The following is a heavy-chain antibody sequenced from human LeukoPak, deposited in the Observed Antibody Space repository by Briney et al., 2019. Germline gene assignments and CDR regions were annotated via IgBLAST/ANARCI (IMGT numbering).Heavy chain of an antibody. J-gene: IGHJ4*02. V-gene: IGHV3-48*03. CDR1: GFTFSSYE. Sequence: GGSLRLSCAASGFTFSSYEMNWVRQAPGKGLEWVSYISSSGSTIYYADSVKGRFTISRDNAKNSLYLQMNSLRAEDMAVYYCAAVVAATPYYWGQGTLVTVSS. CDR3: AAVVAATPYY. CDR2: ISSSGSTI. D-gene: IGHD2-15*01.